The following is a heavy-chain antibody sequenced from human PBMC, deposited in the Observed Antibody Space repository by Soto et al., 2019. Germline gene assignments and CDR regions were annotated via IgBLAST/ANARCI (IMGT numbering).Heavy chain of an antibody. CDR3: AATKAGAECY. Sequence: QMQLVQSGPEVKKPGTSVKVSCKASGFTFTSSAVQWVRQARGQRLEWIGWIVVGSGNTNYAQKFQERVTITRDISTSTANMEPSSLRAEDTAVSYGAATKAGAECYWGQGTLVTVSS. V-gene: IGHV1-58*01. CDR2: IVVGSGNT. J-gene: IGHJ4*02. D-gene: IGHD6-13*01. CDR1: GFTFTSSA.